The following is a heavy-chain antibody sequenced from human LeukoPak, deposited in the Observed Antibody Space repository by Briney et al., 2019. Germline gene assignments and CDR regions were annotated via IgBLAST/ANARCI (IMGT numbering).Heavy chain of an antibody. Sequence: SETLPLTCTVSGGSVSSSSYYWGWIRQPPGKGLEWIGSIYYSGSTYYNPSLKSRVTISVDTSKNQFSLKLSSVTAADTAVYYCARERGSGSYLRDPYFDYWGQGTLVTVSS. V-gene: IGHV4-39*07. J-gene: IGHJ4*02. D-gene: IGHD3-10*01. CDR1: GGSVSSSSYY. CDR3: ARERGSGSYLRDPYFDY. CDR2: IYYSGST.